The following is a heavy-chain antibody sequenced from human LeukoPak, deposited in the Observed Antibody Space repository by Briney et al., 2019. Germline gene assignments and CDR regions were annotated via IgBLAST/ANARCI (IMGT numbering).Heavy chain of an antibody. CDR1: GYTFTSYD. CDR3: ARGPPDVVVPAAMVSYYYYMDV. V-gene: IGHV1-8*03. Sequence: ASVKVSCKASGYTFTSYDINWVRQATGQGLEWMGWMNPNSCNTGYAQKFQGRVTITRNTSISTAYMELSSLRSEDTAVYYCARGPPDVVVPAAMVSYYYYMDVWGKGTTVAVSS. J-gene: IGHJ6*03. CDR2: MNPNSCNT. D-gene: IGHD2-2*01.